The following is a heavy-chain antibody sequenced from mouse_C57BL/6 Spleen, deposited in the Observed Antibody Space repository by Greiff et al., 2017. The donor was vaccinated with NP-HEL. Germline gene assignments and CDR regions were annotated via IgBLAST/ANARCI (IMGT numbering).Heavy chain of an antibody. J-gene: IGHJ4*01. Sequence: EVKLMESGGGLVQPGGSLKLSCAASGFTFSDYYMYWVRQTPEKRLEWVAYISNGGGSTYHPDTVKGRFTISRDNAKNTLYLQMSRLKSEDTAMYYCARGGNYGDYAMDYWGQRTSVTVSS. V-gene: IGHV5-12*01. D-gene: IGHD2-1*01. CDR2: ISNGGGST. CDR3: ARGGNYGDYAMDY. CDR1: GFTFSDYY.